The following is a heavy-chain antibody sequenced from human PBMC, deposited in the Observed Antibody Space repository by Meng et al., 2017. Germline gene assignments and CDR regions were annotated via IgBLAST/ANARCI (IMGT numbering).Heavy chain of an antibody. V-gene: IGHV4-4*02. CDR2: IYHGGNT. D-gene: IGHD6-19*01. J-gene: IGHJ4*02. CDR1: GGSISSVDW. Sequence: QVHLQESGPGLVKPSGTLSLTCGVSGGSISSVDWWSWVRQPPGKGLEWIGEIYHGGNTNYNPSLKSRVTISIDKSKNQFSLKLSSVTAADTAVYYCASWIYSCGWQWGQGTLVTVSS. CDR3: ASWIYSCGWQ.